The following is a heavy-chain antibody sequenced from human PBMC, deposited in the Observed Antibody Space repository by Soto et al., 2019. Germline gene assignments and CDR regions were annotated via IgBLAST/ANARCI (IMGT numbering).Heavy chain of an antibody. D-gene: IGHD1-1*01. CDR2: IKQDGSEK. Sequence: PGQYMRLSFAASGFTFSSYWMSWVRQAPGKGLEWVANIKQDGSEKYYVDSVKGRFTISRDHAKNSLYLQMNSLRDEDTAVYYCARDTKVPHSRYYYYYSVMEVWGQSTKVTVAA. CDR1: GFTFSSYW. CDR3: ARDTKVPHSRYYYYYSVMEV. V-gene: IGHV3-7*03. J-gene: IGHJ6*01.